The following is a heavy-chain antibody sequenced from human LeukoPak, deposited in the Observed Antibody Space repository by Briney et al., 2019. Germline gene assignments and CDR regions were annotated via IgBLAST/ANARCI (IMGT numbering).Heavy chain of an antibody. V-gene: IGHV3-74*01. CDR2: INTDGSRT. CDR1: GFTFDDFA. CDR3: AKGRGYCSSTSCYAHYFDY. Sequence: PGGSLRLSCAVSGFTFDDFAMHWVRQAPGKGLVWVSRINTDGSRTDYADSVKGRFTISRDNAKNTLYLQMNSLRAEDTAVYYCAKGRGYCSSTSCYAHYFDYWGQGTLVTVSS. J-gene: IGHJ4*02. D-gene: IGHD2-2*01.